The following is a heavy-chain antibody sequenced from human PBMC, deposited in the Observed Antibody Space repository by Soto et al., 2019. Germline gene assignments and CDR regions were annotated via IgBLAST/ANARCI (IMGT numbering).Heavy chain of an antibody. CDR2: IYPGGST. J-gene: IGHJ4*02. Sequence: SATQSFTGTGSGDSISDYYWSWIRQPAGKGLEWIGRIYPGGSTNYNPSLKSRVTMSVDTSKNQFSLKLSSVTAADSAVYYCVRNYNNGYYPFDYWGQGTQVTVSS. CDR1: GDSISDYY. V-gene: IGHV4-4*07. CDR3: VRNYNNGYYPFDY. D-gene: IGHD3-22*01.